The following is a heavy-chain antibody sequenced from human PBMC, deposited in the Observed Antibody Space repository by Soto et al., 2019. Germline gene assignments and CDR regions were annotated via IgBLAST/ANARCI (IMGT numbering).Heavy chain of an antibody. CDR2: IYTSGST. V-gene: IGHV4-4*07. Sequence: PSDTLSLTCTVSGGSISSYYWSWIRQPAGKGLEWIGRIYTSGSTNYNPSLKSRVTMSVDTSKNQFSLKLSSVTAADTAVYYCAGRHLHYYYYGMDVWGQGTTVTVSS. CDR3: AGRHLHYYYYGMDV. J-gene: IGHJ6*02. CDR1: GGSISSYY.